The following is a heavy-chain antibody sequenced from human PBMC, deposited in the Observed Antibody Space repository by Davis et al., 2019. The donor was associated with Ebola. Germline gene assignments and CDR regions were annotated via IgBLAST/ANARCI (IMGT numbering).Heavy chain of an antibody. Sequence: SETLSLTCAVYGGSFSGYYWSWIRQPPGKGLEWIGSIYYSGSTYYNPSLKSRVTISVDTSKNQFSLKLSSVTAADTAVYYCASEATAMVYYYYGMDVWGQGTTVTDSS. CDR3: ASEATAMVYYYYGMDV. J-gene: IGHJ6*02. CDR2: IYYSGST. CDR1: GGSFSGYY. D-gene: IGHD5-18*01. V-gene: IGHV4-34*01.